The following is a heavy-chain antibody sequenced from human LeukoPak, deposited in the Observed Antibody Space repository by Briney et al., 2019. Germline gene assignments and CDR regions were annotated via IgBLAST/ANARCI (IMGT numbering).Heavy chain of an antibody. D-gene: IGHD3-10*01. Sequence: SETLSLTCTVSGGSISPHYWSWIRQPPGKGLEWIGYIYYGGTTNINPSLKSRVTILVDTSKNQFSLKLNSVTAADTAVYYCARSNYYGLSDYWGQGTLVTVSS. V-gene: IGHV4-59*11. J-gene: IGHJ4*02. CDR1: GGSISPHY. CDR2: IYYGGTT. CDR3: ARSNYYGLSDY.